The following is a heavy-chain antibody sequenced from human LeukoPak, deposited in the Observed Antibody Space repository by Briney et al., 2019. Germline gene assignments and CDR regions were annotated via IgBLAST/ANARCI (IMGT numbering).Heavy chain of an antibody. CDR3: ANSRSPVPAAIYFSDGMDV. CDR2: ISYDGSKK. D-gene: IGHD2-2*02. J-gene: IGHJ6*02. CDR1: GLTFSSYG. V-gene: IGHV3-30*18. Sequence: GGSLRLSCAASGLTFSSYGMHWVRQAPGKGLEWVAVISYDGSKKYYADSVKGRFTISRDNSKNTLYLQMNSLRAEDTAVYYCANSRSPVPAAIYFSDGMDVWGQGTTVTVSS.